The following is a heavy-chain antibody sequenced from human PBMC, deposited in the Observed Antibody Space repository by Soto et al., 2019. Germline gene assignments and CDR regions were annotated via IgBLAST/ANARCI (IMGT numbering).Heavy chain of an antibody. Sequence: GGSLRLSCAASGFTFTSYAMSWVRQAPGKGLEWVSAISGSGGSTYYADSVKGRFTISXVXXXXTXYXQXXXLRAXGTAGXYCANRLNWDYWAAYYWGQRSLVTVSA. CDR2: ISGSGGST. V-gene: IGHV3-23*01. J-gene: IGHJ4*02. CDR3: ANRLNWDYWAAYY. D-gene: IGHD1-7*01. CDR1: GFTFTSYA.